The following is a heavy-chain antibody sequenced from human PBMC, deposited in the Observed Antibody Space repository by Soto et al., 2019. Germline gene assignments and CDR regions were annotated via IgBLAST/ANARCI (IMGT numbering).Heavy chain of an antibody. CDR3: ARLRKGGVRFSINYYDMDV. CDR2: MNPNSGNT. CDR1: GYTFTSYD. D-gene: IGHD3-3*01. J-gene: IGHJ6*03. Sequence: QVPLVQSGAEVKKPGASVKVSCKASGYTFTSYDINWVRQATGQGLEWMGWMNPNSGNTGYAQKFQVRVTITRNTSISTAYMELSILRSEDTAVYYWARLRKGGVRFSINYYDMDVWGKGTTVTVAS. V-gene: IGHV1-8*01.